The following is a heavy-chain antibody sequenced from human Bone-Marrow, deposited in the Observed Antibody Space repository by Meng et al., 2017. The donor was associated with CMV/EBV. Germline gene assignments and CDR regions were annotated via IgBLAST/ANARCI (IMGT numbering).Heavy chain of an antibody. D-gene: IGHD3-3*01. J-gene: IGHJ4*02. CDR1: GFTFSSYE. CDR2: IKQDGSEK. Sequence: GESLKISCAASGFTFSSYEMNWVRQAPGKGLEWVANIKQDGSEKYFVDSVKGRFTASRDNARNSLYLQMNSLRDEDTAVYYCARIHYDSWSGYYRDYWGQGALVTVSS. CDR3: ARIHYDSWSGYYRDY. V-gene: IGHV3-7*01.